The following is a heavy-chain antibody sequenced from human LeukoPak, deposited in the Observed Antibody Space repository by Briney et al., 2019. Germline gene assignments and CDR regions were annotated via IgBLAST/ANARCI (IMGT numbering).Heavy chain of an antibody. D-gene: IGHD5-24*01. CDR1: GDSINNWTYY. V-gene: IGHV4-39*02. CDR3: ARLSITTYPDSQFAPKGALDV. Sequence: KTSETLSLTCTVSGDSINNWTYYGASIRQPRGKGLEWMGYVYQRGTTHFHPSLKTRLSMSVDTSKNPFFLRLTSLRPAARSLYFWARLSITTYPDSQFAPKGALDVWGPGTMVVVSS. J-gene: IGHJ3*01. CDR2: VYQRGTT.